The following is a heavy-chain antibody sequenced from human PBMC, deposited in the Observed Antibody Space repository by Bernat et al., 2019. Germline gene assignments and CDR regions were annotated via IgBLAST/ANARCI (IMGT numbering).Heavy chain of an antibody. CDR1: GFSFSSYA. V-gene: IGHV3-23*01. CDR3: AKDTAGMSDIDY. Sequence: EVQLLESGGGLVQPGGSLRLSCAASGFSFSSYAMSWVRQAPGKGLEWVSGITGSGTLTYDADSVKGRFTISRDNSKNTLYLQMNSLRAEDTAVYYCAKDTAGMSDIDYWGQGTLVTVSS. D-gene: IGHD2-8*02. CDR2: ITGSGTLT. J-gene: IGHJ4*02.